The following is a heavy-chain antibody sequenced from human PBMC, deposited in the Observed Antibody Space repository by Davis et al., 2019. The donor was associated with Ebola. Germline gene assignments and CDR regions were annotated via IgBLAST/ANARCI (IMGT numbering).Heavy chain of an antibody. CDR2: IYWDDDK. D-gene: IGHD3-10*01. CDR1: GFSLTTSGAS. J-gene: IGHJ5*02. CDR3: ARIHMVRGVITSWFDP. Sequence: SGPTLVKPTQTLTLTCTFSGFSLTTSGASVGWLRQPPGKALEWLALIYWDDDKRYSPSLKSRLTITKDTSKNQVVLTMTNMDPVDTATYYCARIHMVRGVITSWFDPWGQGTLVTVSS. V-gene: IGHV2-5*02.